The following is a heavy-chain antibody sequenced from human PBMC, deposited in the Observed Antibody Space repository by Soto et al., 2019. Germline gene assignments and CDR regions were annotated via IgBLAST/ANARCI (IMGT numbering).Heavy chain of an antibody. CDR2: INYSGSNI. J-gene: IGHJ4*02. V-gene: IGHV3-48*03. CDR3: ASEALCGADCYFFEY. D-gene: IGHD2-21*02. Sequence: PGGSLRPSCAGSGFTFRNSEMFWVRQAPGKGLEWVSKINYSGSNIYYSKSVKGRFTISRDNAKNSLYLQMNSLTDEDTAIYFCASEALCGADCYFFEYWGPGTLVTVSS. CDR1: GFTFRNSE.